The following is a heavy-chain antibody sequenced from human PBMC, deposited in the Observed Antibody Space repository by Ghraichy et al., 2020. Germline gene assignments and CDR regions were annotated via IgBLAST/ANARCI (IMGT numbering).Heavy chain of an antibody. J-gene: IGHJ1*01. V-gene: IGHV4-34*01. CDR3: ARVGKGLPPLFQH. D-gene: IGHD1-14*01. CDR2: INHSGST. Sequence: SETLSLTCAVYGGSFSGYYWSWIRQPPGKGLEWIGEINHSGSTNYNPSLKSRVTISVDTSKNQFSLKLSSVTAADTAVYYCARVGKGLPPLFQHWGQGTLVTVSS. CDR1: GGSFSGYY.